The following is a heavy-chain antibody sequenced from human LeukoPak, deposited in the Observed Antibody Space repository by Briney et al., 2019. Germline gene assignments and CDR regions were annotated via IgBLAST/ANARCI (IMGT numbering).Heavy chain of an antibody. V-gene: IGHV1-8*01. CDR2: MNPNSGNT. Sequence: ASVKVSCKASGYTFTSYDINWVRQATGQGLEWMGWMNPNSGNTGYAQKFQDRVTMTRNTSISTAYMELSSLRSEDTAVYYCARGNWNYVSGNWFDPWGQGTLVTVSS. D-gene: IGHD1-7*01. J-gene: IGHJ5*02. CDR3: ARGNWNYVSGNWFDP. CDR1: GYTFTSYD.